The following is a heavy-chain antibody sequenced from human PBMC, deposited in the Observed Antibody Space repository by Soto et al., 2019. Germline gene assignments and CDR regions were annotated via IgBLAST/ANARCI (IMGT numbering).Heavy chain of an antibody. D-gene: IGHD2-2*01. J-gene: IGHJ6*02. CDR2: INPNSGGT. CDR1: GYTFTGYY. CDR3: ARDNHGVPAAPRDCYYGMDV. V-gene: IGHV1-2*04. Sequence: ASVKVSCKASGYTFTGYYMHWVRQAPGQGLEWMGWINPNSGGTNYAQKFQGWVTMTRDTSISTAYMELSRLRSDDTAVYYCARDNHGVPAAPRDCYYGMDVWGQGTTVTVSS.